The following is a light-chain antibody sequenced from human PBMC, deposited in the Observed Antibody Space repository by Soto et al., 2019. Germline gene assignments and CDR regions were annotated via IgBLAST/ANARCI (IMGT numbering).Light chain of an antibody. Sequence: QSLLPQPPSASGTPGQRVTISCSGSSSNIGSNYVYRYQQLPGTAPKLLIYRNNQRPSGVPDRFSGSKSGTSASLAISGLRSEDEADYYCAAWDDSLSGYVFGTGTKVTVL. CDR2: RNN. CDR1: SSNIGSNY. CDR3: AAWDDSLSGYV. J-gene: IGLJ1*01. V-gene: IGLV1-47*01.